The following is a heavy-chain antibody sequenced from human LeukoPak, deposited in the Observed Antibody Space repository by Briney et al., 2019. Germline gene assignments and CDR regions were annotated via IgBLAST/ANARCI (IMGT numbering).Heavy chain of an antibody. CDR3: AKGTGYSYAYSFDY. J-gene: IGHJ4*02. Sequence: GGSLRLSCAASGFTFSSYSMNWVRQAPGKGLEWVSSISSSSSYIYYADSVKGRFTISRDNSKNTLYLQMNSLRAEDTALYYCAKGTGYSYAYSFDYWGQGTLVTVSS. CDR2: ISSSSSYI. V-gene: IGHV3-21*04. CDR1: GFTFSSYS. D-gene: IGHD5-18*01.